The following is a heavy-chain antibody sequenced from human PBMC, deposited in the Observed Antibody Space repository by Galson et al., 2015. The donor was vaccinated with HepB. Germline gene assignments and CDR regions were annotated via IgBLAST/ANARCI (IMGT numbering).Heavy chain of an antibody. J-gene: IGHJ6*03. D-gene: IGHD1-1*01. CDR3: AREGYNWNDEGHYYFNYMDV. CDR2: ISPYNGNT. CDR1: GYTFTSFG. V-gene: IGHV1-18*01. Sequence: SVKVSCKASGYTFTSFGVSWVRQAPGQGLEWMGWISPYNGNTNYAPKVQGRVTMTTDTSTTTAYMELRGLRSDDTAVYYCAREGYNWNDEGHYYFNYMDVWGKGTAVTVSS.